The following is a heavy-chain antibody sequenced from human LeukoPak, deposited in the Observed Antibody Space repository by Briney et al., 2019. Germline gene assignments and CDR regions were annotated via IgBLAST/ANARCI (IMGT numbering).Heavy chain of an antibody. Sequence: GGSLRPSCAASGFSFSYYAMHWVRQAPGKGLEWVGVISNNGTNKYYADSVKGRFTISRDNSKNTLYLQMNSLRAEDTAVYYCARSTGDCSGGTCYSDFDCWGQGTLVTVSS. D-gene: IGHD2-15*01. J-gene: IGHJ4*02. CDR1: GFSFSYYA. V-gene: IGHV3-30*01. CDR3: ARSTGDCSGGTCYSDFDC. CDR2: ISNNGTNK.